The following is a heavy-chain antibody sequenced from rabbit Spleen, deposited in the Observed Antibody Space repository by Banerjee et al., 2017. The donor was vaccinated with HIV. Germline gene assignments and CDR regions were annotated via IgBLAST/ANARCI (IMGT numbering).Heavy chain of an antibody. CDR3: ARGTTTNILTRLDL. CDR2: IYGGSSGNI. J-gene: IGHJ3*01. Sequence: QSLEESGGDLVKPGASLTLTCTASGFSFSAGYYMCWVRQAPGKGLEWIACIYGGSSGNIYYASWAKGRFTISKTSSATVTLQMTSLTAADTATYFCARGTTTNILTRLDLWGQGTLVTVS. CDR1: GFSFSAGYY. D-gene: IGHD7-1*01. V-gene: IGHV1S40*01.